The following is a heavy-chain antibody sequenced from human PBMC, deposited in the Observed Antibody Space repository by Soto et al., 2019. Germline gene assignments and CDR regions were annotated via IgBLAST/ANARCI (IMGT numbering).Heavy chain of an antibody. CDR1: GYTLTELS. CDR3: ATDRLYCSGGSCYRYFDY. J-gene: IGHJ4*02. CDR2: FDPEDGET. Sequence: ASVKVSCKVSGYTLTELSMHWVRQAPGKGLEWMGGFDPEDGETIYAQKFPGRVTMTEDTSTYTAYMELRSLRSEDTAVYYCATDRLYCSGGSCYRYFDYRGQGTLVTVSS. D-gene: IGHD2-15*01. V-gene: IGHV1-24*01.